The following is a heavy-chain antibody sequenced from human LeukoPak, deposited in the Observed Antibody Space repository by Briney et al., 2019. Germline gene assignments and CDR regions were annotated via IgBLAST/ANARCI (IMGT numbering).Heavy chain of an antibody. D-gene: IGHD3-10*01. CDR2: ISAYNGNT. V-gene: IGHV1-18*01. CDR1: GYTFTSYG. CDR3: ARDESTMVRGVIIATTVVYGMDV. Sequence: ASVEVSCKASGYTFTSYGISWVRQAPGQGLEWMGWISAYNGNTNYAQKLQGRVTMTTDTSTSTAYMELRSLRSEDTAVYYCARDESTMVRGVIIATTVVYGMDVWGQGTTVTVSS. J-gene: IGHJ6*02.